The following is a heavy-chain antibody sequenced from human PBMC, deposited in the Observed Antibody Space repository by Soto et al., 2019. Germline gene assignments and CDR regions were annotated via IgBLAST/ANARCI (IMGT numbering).Heavy chain of an antibody. CDR3: ARDRGGYCSGGSCYYFDY. Sequence: PGGSLRLSCAASGFTFSSYEMNWVRQAPGKGLEWVSYISSSGSTIYYADSVKGRFTISRDNARNSLYLQMNSLRAEDTAVYYCARDRGGYCSGGSCYYFDYWGQGTLVTVSS. D-gene: IGHD2-15*01. J-gene: IGHJ4*02. CDR1: GFTFSSYE. CDR2: ISSSGSTI. V-gene: IGHV3-48*03.